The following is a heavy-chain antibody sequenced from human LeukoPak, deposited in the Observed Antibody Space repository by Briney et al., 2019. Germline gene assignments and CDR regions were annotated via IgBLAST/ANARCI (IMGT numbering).Heavy chain of an antibody. Sequence: GGSLRLSCEASGFTFSAYAMTWVRQAPGKGLEWVSSIGSDNKPHYSESVKGRFAISRDNSKNTLYLQMNSLRGEDTAVYYCARDVLQSFDVWGQGTMVTVSS. CDR1: GFTFSAYA. D-gene: IGHD4-11*01. J-gene: IGHJ3*01. V-gene: IGHV3-23*01. CDR3: ARDVLQSFDV. CDR2: IGSDNKP.